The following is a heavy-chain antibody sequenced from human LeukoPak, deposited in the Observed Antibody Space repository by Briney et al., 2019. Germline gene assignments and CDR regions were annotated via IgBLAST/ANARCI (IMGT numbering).Heavy chain of an antibody. V-gene: IGHV4-38-2*02. Sequence: SETLSLTCTVSGYSISSGYYWGWIRQPPGKGLEWIGSMFHSGTTYHNPSLKSRVTISVDTSKNHFSLKLSSVTAADTAVYYCARMLRTVWELPYYWGQGTLVTVSS. D-gene: IGHD1-26*01. CDR2: MFHSGTT. J-gene: IGHJ4*02. CDR1: GYSISSGYY. CDR3: ARMLRTVWELPYY.